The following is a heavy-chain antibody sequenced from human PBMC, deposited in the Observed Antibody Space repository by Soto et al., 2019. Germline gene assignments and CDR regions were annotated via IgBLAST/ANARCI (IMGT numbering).Heavy chain of an antibody. CDR1: GFTFSSYC. V-gene: IGHV3-30*18. CDR2: ISYDGSNK. D-gene: IGHD6-13*01. Sequence: GVSLRLSCSSSGFTFSSYCMHWVLQAPGKGLDWVAVISYDGSNKYYSDSVKGRFTISRDNSKNPLYLQMNSLRAEDTAVYYCAKGSAAAGLRGSYYYYGMDVWGQGTTVTVSS. J-gene: IGHJ6*02. CDR3: AKGSAAAGLRGSYYYYGMDV.